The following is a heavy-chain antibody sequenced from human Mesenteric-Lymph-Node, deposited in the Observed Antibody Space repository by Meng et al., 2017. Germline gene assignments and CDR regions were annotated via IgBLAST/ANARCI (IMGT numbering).Heavy chain of an antibody. CDR1: GFTFSSYG. Sequence: QVQLVESGGGVVQPGRSLRLSCAASGFTFSSYGMHWVRQAPGKGLEWVAVIWEDGSNKNYADSVKGRFTISRDNSKNTLYLQMNSLRAEDTAVYYCARQGNYDSIGSLDYWGQGTLVTVSS. D-gene: IGHD3-22*01. CDR3: ARQGNYDSIGSLDY. V-gene: IGHV3-33*01. J-gene: IGHJ4*02. CDR2: IWEDGSNK.